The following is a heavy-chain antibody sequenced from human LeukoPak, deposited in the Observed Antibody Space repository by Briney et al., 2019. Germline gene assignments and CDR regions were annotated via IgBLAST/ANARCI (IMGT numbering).Heavy chain of an antibody. J-gene: IGHJ3*02. D-gene: IGHD6-13*01. V-gene: IGHV3-74*01. Sequence: EGSLRLSCAASRFTFSSYWMHWVRQPPGKGLVWISRINSDGSSTTYADSVKGRFTISRDNAKNTLYLQMNSLRAEDTAVYYCARDQQLVPFDAFDIWGQGTMVTVSS. CDR1: RFTFSSYW. CDR2: INSDGSST. CDR3: ARDQQLVPFDAFDI.